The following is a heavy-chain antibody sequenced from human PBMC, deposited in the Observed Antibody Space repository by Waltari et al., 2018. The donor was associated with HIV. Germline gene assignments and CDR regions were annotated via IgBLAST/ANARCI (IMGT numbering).Heavy chain of an antibody. V-gene: IGHV3-33*01. J-gene: IGHJ3*01. CDR2: VWFDENNK. CDR1: GFEFNTYN. Sequence: QEKLVESGGAVVQPGGSLGLSCVASGFEFNTYNVHWVRQAPGKGLEWMAVVWFDENNKNYAESLKGRLAISRNNAKKTLYLQMNRLRVDDTAVYYCARGTGPLSPLDLWGQGTSVTVSS. CDR3: ARGTGPLSPLDL.